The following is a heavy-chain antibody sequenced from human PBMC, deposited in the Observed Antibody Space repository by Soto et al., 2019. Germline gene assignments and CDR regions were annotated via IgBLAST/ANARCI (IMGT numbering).Heavy chain of an antibody. CDR3: ARHVPPDSSGYYPTGGGAFDI. V-gene: IGHV4-39*01. CDR2: IYYSGST. D-gene: IGHD3-22*01. CDR1: GGSISSSSYY. J-gene: IGHJ3*02. Sequence: QLQLQESGPGLVKPSETLSLTCTVSGGSISSSSYYWGWIRQPPGKGLEWIGSIYYSGSTYYNPALKARVTISVDTSKNQFPLKLSSVTDADTAVYYCARHVPPDSSGYYPTGGGAFDIWGQGTMVTVSS.